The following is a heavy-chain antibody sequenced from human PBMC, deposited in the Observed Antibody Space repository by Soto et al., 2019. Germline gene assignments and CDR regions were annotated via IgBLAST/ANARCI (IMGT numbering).Heavy chain of an antibody. J-gene: IGHJ4*02. CDR3: AKQGRLEVVAPFDF. V-gene: IGHV3-23*01. CDR1: GFTFSSYA. CDR2: ISGSGGST. D-gene: IGHD2-15*01. Sequence: GGSLRLSCAASGFTFSSYAMSWVRQAPGKGLEWVSAISGSGGSTYYADSVKGRFTISGDNSKNTLYLQMNSLRAEDTAVYYCAKQGRLEVVAPFDFWGQGTLVTVSS.